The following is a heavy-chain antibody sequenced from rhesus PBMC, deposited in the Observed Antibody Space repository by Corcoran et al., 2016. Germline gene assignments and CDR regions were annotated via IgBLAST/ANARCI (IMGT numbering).Heavy chain of an antibody. J-gene: IGHJ5-2*02. CDR2: INGNSGRT. V-gene: IGHV4-80*01. Sequence: QVQLQESGPGLVKPSETLSLTCAVSGASISSYCGTWIRPPPRKGLEWIGEINGNSGRTNYNPSLKSRVTISKDASKNQVSLKLSSVTAADTAVYYCARGAQGLDVWGRGVLVTVSS. CDR1: GASISSYC. CDR3: ARGAQGLDV.